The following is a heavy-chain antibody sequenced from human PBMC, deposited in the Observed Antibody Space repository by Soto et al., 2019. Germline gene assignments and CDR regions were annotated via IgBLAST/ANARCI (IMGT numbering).Heavy chain of an antibody. Sequence: GGSLRLSCAASGFTFSSYSMNWVRQAPGKGLEWVSSISSSSSYIYYADSVKGRFTISRDNAKNSLYLQMNRLRAEDTAVYYCARDRGAVTTLVDYCGQGTLVTVSS. J-gene: IGHJ4*02. D-gene: IGHD4-17*01. V-gene: IGHV3-21*01. CDR1: GFTFSSYS. CDR2: ISSSSSYI. CDR3: ARDRGAVTTLVDY.